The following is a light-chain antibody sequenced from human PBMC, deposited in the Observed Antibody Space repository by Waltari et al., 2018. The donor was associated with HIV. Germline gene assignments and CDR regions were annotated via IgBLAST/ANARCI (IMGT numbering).Light chain of an antibody. V-gene: IGKV3-15*01. Sequence: EIVMTQSPATLSVSPEERATLSCRASQSVRSNLAWYQQNPGQAPRLLIYGASTRATGIPARFSGSGSGTEFTLTISSLQSEDVAVYYCQQYNNWPQTFGQGTKVEIK. CDR1: QSVRSN. CDR2: GAS. J-gene: IGKJ1*01. CDR3: QQYNNWPQT.